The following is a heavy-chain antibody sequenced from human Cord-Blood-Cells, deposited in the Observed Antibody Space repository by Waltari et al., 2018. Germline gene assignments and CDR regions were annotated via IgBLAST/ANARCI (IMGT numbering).Heavy chain of an antibody. J-gene: IGHJ4*02. Sequence: QLQLQESGPGLVKPSETLSLTCTVSGGSISSSSYYWGWIRQPPGKGLEWIGSIYYSGSTYHTPSLKSRVTISGDTSKNQFSLKLSSVTAADTAVYYCARQYYDSSGYYPFDYWGQGTLVTVSS. CDR1: GGSISSSSYY. D-gene: IGHD3-22*01. V-gene: IGHV4-39*01. CDR3: ARQYYDSSGYYPFDY. CDR2: IYYSGST.